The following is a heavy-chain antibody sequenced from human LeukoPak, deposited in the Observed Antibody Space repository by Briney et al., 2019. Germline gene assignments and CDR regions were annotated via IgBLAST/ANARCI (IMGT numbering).Heavy chain of an antibody. D-gene: IGHD3-9*01. Sequence: GGSLRLSCAASGFTFSSYAMSWVRQAPGKGLEWVSSISSSSSYIYYADSVKGRFTISRDNAKNSLYLQMNSLRAEDTAVYYCASPRDDILTVAYWGQGTLVTVSS. CDR1: GFTFSSYA. CDR3: ASPRDDILTVAY. J-gene: IGHJ4*02. V-gene: IGHV3-21*01. CDR2: ISSSSSYI.